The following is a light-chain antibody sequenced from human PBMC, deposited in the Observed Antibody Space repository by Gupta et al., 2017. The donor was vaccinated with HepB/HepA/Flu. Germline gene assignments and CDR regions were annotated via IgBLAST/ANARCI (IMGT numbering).Light chain of an antibody. CDR1: SSNIGNND. V-gene: IGLV1-47*01. CDR3: AKWDDSRTGWV. CDR2: TNK. J-gene: IGLJ3*02. Sequence: QSVLTQPPSVSGTPGQRVTISCSGSSSNIGNNDVSWYQQLPGTAPQLLIYTNKERPSGVPDRVSASRSGTSASLAIXEXRAQDEXDYFCAKWDDSRTGWVFGAGTRLTVL.